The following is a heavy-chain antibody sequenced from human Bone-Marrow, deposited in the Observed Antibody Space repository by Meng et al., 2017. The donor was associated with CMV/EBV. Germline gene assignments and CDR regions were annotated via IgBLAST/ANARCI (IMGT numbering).Heavy chain of an antibody. Sequence: GGSLRLSCAASGFTVSSNYMSWVRQAPGKGLEWVSVIYSGGSTYYADSVKGRFTISRDNAKNSLYLQMNSLRAEDTAVYYCAREVGIAAAGPKGVFDYWGQGTLVTVSS. CDR1: GFTVSSNY. D-gene: IGHD6-13*01. J-gene: IGHJ4*02. CDR2: IYSGGST. V-gene: IGHV3-53*01. CDR3: AREVGIAAAGPKGVFDY.